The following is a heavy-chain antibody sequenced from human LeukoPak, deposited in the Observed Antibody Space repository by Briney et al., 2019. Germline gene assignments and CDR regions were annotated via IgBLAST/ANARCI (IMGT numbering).Heavy chain of an antibody. V-gene: IGHV3-23*01. CDR1: GFAFNSYA. J-gene: IGHJ5*02. Sequence: GGSLRLSCAASGFAFNSYAMSWVRQAPGKGLEWVSAISGSGGSTYYADSVKGRFTISRDNSKNTQYLQMNSLRAEDTAVYYCAKDPTTYYDSSGYGRYNWFDPWGQGTLVTVSS. CDR3: AKDPTTYYDSSGYGRYNWFDP. D-gene: IGHD3-22*01. CDR2: ISGSGGST.